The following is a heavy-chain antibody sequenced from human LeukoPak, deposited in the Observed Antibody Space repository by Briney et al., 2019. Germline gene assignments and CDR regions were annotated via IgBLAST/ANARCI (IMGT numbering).Heavy chain of an antibody. Sequence: PSETLSLTCTVSGGSISSGDYYWSWIRQPPGKGLEWIGYIYRSGSTYYNPSLKSRVTISVDRSKNQFSLKLSSVTAADTAVYYCARVNYYDSSGAPGAFDIWGQGTMVTVSS. V-gene: IGHV4-30-2*01. CDR3: ARVNYYDSSGAPGAFDI. D-gene: IGHD3-22*01. J-gene: IGHJ3*02. CDR2: IYRSGST. CDR1: GGSISSGDYY.